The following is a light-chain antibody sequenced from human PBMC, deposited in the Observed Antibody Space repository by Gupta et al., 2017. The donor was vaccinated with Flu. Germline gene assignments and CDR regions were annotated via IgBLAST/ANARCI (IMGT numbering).Light chain of an antibody. J-gene: IGKJ1*01. CDR3: QQSYRPPRT. CDR1: QTISNS. V-gene: IGKV1-39*01. Sequence: DIQMTQSPSSLSASVGDRVTITCRASQTISNSLNWYQQKPGKAPDLLVYGASILQSGVPSRFSGSGSGTDFTLTISSLQPEDFATYYCQQSYRPPRTFGQGTKVEIE. CDR2: GAS.